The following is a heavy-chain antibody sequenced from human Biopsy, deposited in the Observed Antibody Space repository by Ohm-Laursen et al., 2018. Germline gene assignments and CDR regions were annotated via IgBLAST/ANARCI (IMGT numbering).Heavy chain of an antibody. Sequence: SQTLSLTCTVSGVSINGGRYYWNWLRHHPGRGLEWIGNIFYSANTYYNPSLKSRVTISVDTSKNQYSLKLSSVTAAVTAVYYCARLGSGDYFPTFFDFWGQGALVTVSS. CDR3: ARLGSGDYFPTFFDF. CDR2: IFYSANT. D-gene: IGHD5-12*01. CDR1: GVSINGGRYY. V-gene: IGHV4-31*02. J-gene: IGHJ4*02.